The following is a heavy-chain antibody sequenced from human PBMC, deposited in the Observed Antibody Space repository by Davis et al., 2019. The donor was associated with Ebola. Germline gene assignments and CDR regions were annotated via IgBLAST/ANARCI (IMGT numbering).Heavy chain of an antibody. D-gene: IGHD2-15*01. J-gene: IGHJ5*02. Sequence: GESLKISCRGSGYSFSDSWIAWMRQMPGKGLEWVGIIFPRDSDTRYSPFFQGQVNISVDKSISTTYLQWRGLKASDSATYYCATGADNYGWTSWWYFDPWGQGTLVTVSS. V-gene: IGHV5-51*01. CDR1: GYSFSDSW. CDR2: IFPRDSDT. CDR3: ATGADNYGWTSWWYFDP.